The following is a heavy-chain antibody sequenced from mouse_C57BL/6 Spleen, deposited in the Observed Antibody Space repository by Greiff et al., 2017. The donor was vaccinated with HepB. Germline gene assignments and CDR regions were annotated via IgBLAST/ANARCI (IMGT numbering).Heavy chain of an antibody. CDR3: ARDRNYSNYVWFAY. Sequence: DVHLVESGGGLVKPGGSLKLSCAASGFTFSSYAMSWVRQTPEKRLEWVATISDGGSYTYYPDNVKGRFTISRDNAKNNLYLQMSHLKSEDTAMYYCARDRNYSNYVWFAYWGQGTLVTVSA. CDR2: ISDGGSYT. CDR1: GFTFSSYA. D-gene: IGHD2-5*01. J-gene: IGHJ3*01. V-gene: IGHV5-4*01.